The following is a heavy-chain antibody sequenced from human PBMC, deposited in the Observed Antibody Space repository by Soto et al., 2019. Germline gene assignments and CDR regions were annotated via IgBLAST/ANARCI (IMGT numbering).Heavy chain of an antibody. Sequence: QVQLVESGGGVVQPGRSLRLSCAASGFTFSSYAMHWVRQAPGKGLEWVAVISYDGSNKYYADSVKGRFTISRDNSKNTLYLQMNSPRAEDTAVYYCASTVDIWGQGTMVTVSS. J-gene: IGHJ3*02. CDR3: ASTVDI. V-gene: IGHV3-30-3*01. CDR2: ISYDGSNK. CDR1: GFTFSSYA.